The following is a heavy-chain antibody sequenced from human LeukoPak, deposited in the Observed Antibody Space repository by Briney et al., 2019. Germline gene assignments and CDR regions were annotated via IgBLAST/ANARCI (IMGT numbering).Heavy chain of an antibody. CDR2: IIPIFGTA. V-gene: IGHV1-69*06. CDR3: ARIRDGYTDAYDI. J-gene: IGHJ3*02. D-gene: IGHD5-24*01. Sequence: GASVYLSCKSSGGTFSSYAISWVRQAPGQGLECMGGIIPIFGTANYTQKFPGRVTITADKSTSTAYMELSSLRSEDTAIYYCARIRDGYTDAYDIWGQGTVVTVPS. CDR1: GGTFSSYA.